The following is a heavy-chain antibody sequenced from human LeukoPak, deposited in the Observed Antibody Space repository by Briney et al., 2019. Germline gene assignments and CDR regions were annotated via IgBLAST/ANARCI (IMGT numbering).Heavy chain of an antibody. CDR3: ASRNDYYFDY. Sequence: GGSLRLSCAASGFTFSSYEMNWVRQAPGKGLEWVSYISSSGSTIYYADSVKGRFTISRDNAKNSLYLQMNSLRAEDTAVYYCASRNDYYFDYWGQGTLVTVSS. V-gene: IGHV3-48*03. CDR2: ISSSGSTI. J-gene: IGHJ4*02. CDR1: GFTFSSYE. D-gene: IGHD3-3*01.